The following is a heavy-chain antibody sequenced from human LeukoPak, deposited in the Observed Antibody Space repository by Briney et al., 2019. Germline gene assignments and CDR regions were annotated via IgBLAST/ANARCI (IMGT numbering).Heavy chain of an antibody. CDR1: GYTFTSYD. CDR3: ARDRLGEYNWFDP. Sequence: GASVKVSCKASGYTFTSYDINWVRQAPGQGLEWMGWISAYNGNTNYAQKLQGRVTMTTDTSTSTAYMELRSLRSDDTAVYYCARDRLGEYNWFDPWGQGTLVTVSS. D-gene: IGHD3-10*01. V-gene: IGHV1-18*01. J-gene: IGHJ5*02. CDR2: ISAYNGNT.